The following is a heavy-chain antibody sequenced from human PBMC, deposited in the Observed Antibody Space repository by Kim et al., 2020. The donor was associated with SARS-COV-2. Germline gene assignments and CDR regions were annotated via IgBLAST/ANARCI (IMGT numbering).Heavy chain of an antibody. J-gene: IGHJ6*02. V-gene: IGHV4-59*01. Sequence: SETLSLTCTVSGGSISSYYWSWIRQPPGKGLEWIGFIYYSGSTNYNPSLKSRVTISVDTSKNQFSLRLSSVTAADTAVYYCARDKVAVRTYYCMDVWGQG. D-gene: IGHD6-19*01. CDR1: GGSISSYY. CDR3: ARDKVAVRTYYCMDV. CDR2: IYYSGST.